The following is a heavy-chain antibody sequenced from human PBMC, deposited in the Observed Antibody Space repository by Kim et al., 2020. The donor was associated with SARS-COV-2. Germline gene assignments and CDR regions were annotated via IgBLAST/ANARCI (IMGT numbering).Heavy chain of an antibody. CDR3: TTMAAARFDY. J-gene: IGHJ4*02. D-gene: IGHD2-15*01. CDR2: IKSKTDGGTT. Sequence: GGSLRLSCAASGFTFIDAWMSWVRQAPGKGLEWVVLIKSKTDGGTTDYAAPVKGRFTISRDVSQNTRYLQMNSLKTEDTAIYYCTTMAAARFDYWGQGT. CDR1: GFTFIDAW. V-gene: IGHV3-15*01.